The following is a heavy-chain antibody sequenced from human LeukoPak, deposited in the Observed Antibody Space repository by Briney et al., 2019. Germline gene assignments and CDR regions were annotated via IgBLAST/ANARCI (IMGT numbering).Heavy chain of an antibody. D-gene: IGHD3-10*01. Sequence: PSETLSLTCTVSGGSISSYYWSWIRQPPGKGLEWIGYIYYSGSTNYNPSLKSRVTISVDTSKNQFSLKLSSVTAADTAVYYCARVLLWFGDNPQNWFDPWGQGTLVTVSS. CDR3: ARVLLWFGDNPQNWFDP. V-gene: IGHV4-59*01. J-gene: IGHJ5*02. CDR2: IYYSGST. CDR1: GGSISSYY.